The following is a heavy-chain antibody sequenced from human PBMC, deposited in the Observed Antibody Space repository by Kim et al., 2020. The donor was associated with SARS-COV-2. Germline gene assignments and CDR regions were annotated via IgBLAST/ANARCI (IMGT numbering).Heavy chain of an antibody. J-gene: IGHJ6*02. CDR1: GYTFTSYG. D-gene: IGHD6-19*01. V-gene: IGHV1-18*01. CDR2: ISAYNGNT. Sequence: ASVKVSCKASGYTFTSYGISWVRQAPGQGLEWMGWISAYNGNTNYAQKLQGRVTMTTDTSTSTAYMELRSLRSDDTAVYYCARDLGYSSGWSPFGYYYGMDVWGHGTTVTVSS. CDR3: ARDLGYSSGWSPFGYYYGMDV.